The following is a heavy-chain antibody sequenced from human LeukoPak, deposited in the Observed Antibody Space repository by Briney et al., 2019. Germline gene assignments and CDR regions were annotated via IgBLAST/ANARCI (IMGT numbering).Heavy chain of an antibody. J-gene: IGHJ4*02. CDR1: GGSISSYY. D-gene: IGHD5-24*01. CDR3: ARVRGQMATPYFTY. V-gene: IGHV4-59*01. Sequence: SETLSLTCTVSGGSISSYYWSWIRHPPRKGRGWIGYIYYSVSTNYNPSLQSRVTISVDTSKNQFSLQLSSVTAADTAVYYCARVRGQMATPYFTYWGQGTLATASS. CDR2: IYYSVST.